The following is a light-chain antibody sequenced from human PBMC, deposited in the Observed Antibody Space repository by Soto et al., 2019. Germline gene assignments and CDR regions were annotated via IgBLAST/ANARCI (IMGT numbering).Light chain of an antibody. Sequence: IHMTQSPSTLSASVGDRVTITCRASQSINKWVAWFQQKSGRAPKLLIYDAATLQSGVPSRFSGTGSGTDFSLTISSLQPEDFATYYCQQYNIGYTFGQGTKVDIK. V-gene: IGKV1-5*01. CDR3: QQYNIGYT. CDR1: QSINKW. CDR2: DAA. J-gene: IGKJ2*01.